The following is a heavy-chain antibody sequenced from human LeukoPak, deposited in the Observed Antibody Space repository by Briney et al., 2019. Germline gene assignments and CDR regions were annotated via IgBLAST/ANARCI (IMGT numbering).Heavy chain of an antibody. CDR3: AKGGLRYFDWSGPRFDY. Sequence: GGSLRVSCAASGFTFSSYAMSWVRQAPGKGLEWVSAISGSGGSTYYADSVKGRFTISRDNSKNTLYLQMNSLRAEDTAVYYCAKGGLRYFDWSGPRFDYWGQGTLVTVSS. CDR1: GFTFSSYA. D-gene: IGHD3-9*01. CDR2: ISGSGGST. J-gene: IGHJ4*02. V-gene: IGHV3-23*01.